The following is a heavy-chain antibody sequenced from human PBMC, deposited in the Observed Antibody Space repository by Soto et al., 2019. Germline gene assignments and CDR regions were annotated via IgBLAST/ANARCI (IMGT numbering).Heavy chain of an antibody. CDR3: AKDVVVGATTGLGDYYYYYGMDV. CDR2: ISYDGSSE. CDR1: GFTFSTYG. V-gene: IGHV3-30*18. J-gene: IGHJ6*02. D-gene: IGHD1-26*01. Sequence: QVQLVESGGGVVQPGRSLRLSCAASGFTFSTYGMHWVRQTPGKGLEWVAIISYDGSSEHYLDSVKGRFTISRDNSKNTLYLQMNSLRAEDTAVYYCAKDVVVGATTGLGDYYYYYGMDVWGQGTTVTVSS.